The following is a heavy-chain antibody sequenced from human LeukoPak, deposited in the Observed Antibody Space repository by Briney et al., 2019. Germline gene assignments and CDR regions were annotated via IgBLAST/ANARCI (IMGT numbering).Heavy chain of an antibody. CDR2: IYHSGST. Sequence: SETLSLTCTVSGGSISSGSYSWSWIRQPPGKGLEWIGYIYHSGSTYYNPSLKSRVTISVDRSKNQFSLKLSSVTAADTAVYYCARAIPNAAAGTRDWFDPWGQGTLVTVSS. CDR1: GGSISSGSYS. D-gene: IGHD6-13*01. CDR3: ARAIPNAAAGTRDWFDP. V-gene: IGHV4-30-2*01. J-gene: IGHJ5*02.